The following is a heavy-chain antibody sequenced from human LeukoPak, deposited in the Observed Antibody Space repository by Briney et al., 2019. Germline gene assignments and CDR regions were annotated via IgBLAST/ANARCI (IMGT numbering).Heavy chain of an antibody. CDR2: ISWNSGSI. J-gene: IGHJ4*02. CDR3: AKVSRGYSGYEGFFDY. CDR1: GFTFDDYA. Sequence: GGSLRLSCAASGFTFDDYAMHWVRQAPGKGLEWVSGISWNSGSIGYADSVKGRFTISRDNAKNSLYLQMNSLRAEDTALYYCAKVSRGYSGYEGFFDYWGQGTLVTVSS. D-gene: IGHD5-12*01. V-gene: IGHV3-9*01.